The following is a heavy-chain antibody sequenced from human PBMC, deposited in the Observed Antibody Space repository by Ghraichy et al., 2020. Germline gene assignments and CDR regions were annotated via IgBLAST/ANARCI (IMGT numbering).Heavy chain of an antibody. CDR3: ARLRGTVTTRFQGNGMDV. CDR2: IYPGDSDT. V-gene: IGHV5-51*01. Sequence: GESLNISCKGSGYSFTTYWIGWVRQMPGKGLEWLGIIYPGDSDTRYSPSFQGQVTISADKSITTAYLQWSSLKASDTAMYYCARLRGTVTTRFQGNGMDVWGQGTTVTVSS. CDR1: GYSFTTYW. D-gene: IGHD4-11*01. J-gene: IGHJ6*02.